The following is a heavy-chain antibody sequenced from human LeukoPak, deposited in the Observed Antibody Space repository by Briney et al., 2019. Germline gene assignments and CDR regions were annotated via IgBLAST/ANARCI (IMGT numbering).Heavy chain of an antibody. CDR3: ARDRYYYDSSGYYYPGGFDY. J-gene: IGHJ4*02. CDR2: ISSSSSTI. D-gene: IGHD3-22*01. V-gene: IGHV3-11*04. CDR1: GFTFSDYY. Sequence: SGGSLRLSCAASGFTFSDYYMSWIRQAPGKGLEWVSYISSSSSTIYYADSVKGRFTISRDNAKNSLYLQMNSLRAEDTAVYYCARDRYYYDSSGYYYPGGFDYWGQGTLVTVSS.